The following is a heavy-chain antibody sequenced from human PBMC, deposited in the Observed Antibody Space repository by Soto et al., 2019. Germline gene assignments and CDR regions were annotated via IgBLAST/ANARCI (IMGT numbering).Heavy chain of an antibody. J-gene: IGHJ6*02. D-gene: IGHD5-18*01. CDR3: ARAYVDTAMVYYYYYGMDV. Sequence: QVQLVQSGAEVKKPGASVKVSCKASGYTFTGYYMHWVRQAPGQGLEWMGIINPSGGSTSYAQKFQGRVTMTRDTSTSTVYMELSSLRSEDTAVYYCARAYVDTAMVYYYYYGMDVWGQGTTVTVSS. V-gene: IGHV1-46*01. CDR1: GYTFTGYY. CDR2: INPSGGST.